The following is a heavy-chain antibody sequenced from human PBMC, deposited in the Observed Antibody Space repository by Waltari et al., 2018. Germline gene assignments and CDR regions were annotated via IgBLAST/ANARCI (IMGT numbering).Heavy chain of an antibody. CDR1: GYSISSGYY. V-gene: IGHV4-38-2*01. D-gene: IGHD3-22*01. CDR3: ATSYYYDSSGYYPIDY. J-gene: IGHJ4*02. CDR2: IYYSGST. Sequence: QVQLQESGPGLVKPSETLSLTCAVSGYSISSGYYWGWIRQPPGKGLEWIGYIYYSGSTNYNPSLKSRVTISVDTSKNQFSLKLSSVTAADTAVYYCATSYYYDSSGYYPIDYWGQGTLVTVSS.